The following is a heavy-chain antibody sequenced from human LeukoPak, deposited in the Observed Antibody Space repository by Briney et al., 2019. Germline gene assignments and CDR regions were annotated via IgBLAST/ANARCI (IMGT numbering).Heavy chain of an antibody. CDR1: GYSFTSYW. CDR3: ARRGDGDNSAIRSFDY. V-gene: IGHV5-51*01. J-gene: IGHJ4*02. D-gene: IGHD5-24*01. Sequence: GGSLKISCKGSGYSFTSYWIAWVRQMPGEGLEWMGTIYPGGSDTRHSPSFQGQVTTSADKSISTAYLQWSSLKASDTAMYYCARRGDGDNSAIRSFDYWGQGTLVIVSS. CDR2: IYPGGSDT.